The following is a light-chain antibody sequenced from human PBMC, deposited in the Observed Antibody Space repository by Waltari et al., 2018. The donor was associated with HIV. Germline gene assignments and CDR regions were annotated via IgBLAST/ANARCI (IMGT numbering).Light chain of an antibody. CDR3: QVWLSFLDHPGV. J-gene: IGLJ3*02. Sequence: SYVLTQPHSVSVDPGQTAWLPRGGDTSGINTVHWYQTTTGQAPLLVVYDDTVRPSGIPERISGSNSGNTATLTISRVEPGDEADYYCQVWLSFLDHPGVFGGGTKLTVL. CDR1: TSGINT. CDR2: DDT. V-gene: IGLV3-21*02.